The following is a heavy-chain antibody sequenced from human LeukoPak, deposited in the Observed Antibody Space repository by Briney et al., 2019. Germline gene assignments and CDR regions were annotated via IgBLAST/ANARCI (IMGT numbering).Heavy chain of an antibody. Sequence: GGSLRLSCTASGFTFGDYAMSWFRQAPGKGLEWVGFIRSKAYGGTTEYAASVKGRFTISRDDSKSIAYLQMNSLKTEDTAVYCCTRDLYSYYYYYYYMDVWGKGTTVTVSS. J-gene: IGHJ6*03. D-gene: IGHD2-15*01. CDR1: GFTFGDYA. CDR3: TRDLYSYYYYYYYMDV. CDR2: IRSKAYGGTT. V-gene: IGHV3-49*03.